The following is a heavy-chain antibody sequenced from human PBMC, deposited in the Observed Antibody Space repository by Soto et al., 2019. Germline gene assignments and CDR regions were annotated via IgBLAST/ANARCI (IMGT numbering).Heavy chain of an antibody. CDR1: GFTFRSYG. CDR2: ISYDGSNK. Sequence: PGWSLRLSCAASGFTFRSYGMHWVRQAPGKGLEWVAVISYDGSNKYYGDSVKGRFTVSRDNSKNTLYLQMNSLRAEDTAVYYCAKDQGYTSTFYFDYWGQGTQVTVSS. J-gene: IGHJ4*02. CDR3: AKDQGYTSTFYFDY. V-gene: IGHV3-30*18. D-gene: IGHD6-13*01.